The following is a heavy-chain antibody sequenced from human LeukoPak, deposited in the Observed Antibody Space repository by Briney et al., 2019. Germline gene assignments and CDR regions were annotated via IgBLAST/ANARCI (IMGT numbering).Heavy chain of an antibody. J-gene: IGHJ4*02. V-gene: IGHV3-48*03. CDR3: ARGNVVVPAAFDY. CDR2: ISSSGSTI. D-gene: IGHD2-2*01. CDR1: GLLLRIYE. Sequence: GGPLSLFCAPSGLLLRIYEMICLPDATGKAVEWVSYISSSGSTIYYADSVKGRFTISRDNAKNSLYLQMNSLRAEDTAVYYCARGNVVVPAAFDYWGQGTLVTVSS.